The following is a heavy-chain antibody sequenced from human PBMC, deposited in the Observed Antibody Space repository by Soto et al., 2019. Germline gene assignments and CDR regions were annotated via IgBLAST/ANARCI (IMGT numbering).Heavy chain of an antibody. J-gene: IGHJ6*02. CDR2: ISSAGTI. CDR3: ARAPYFGSGTYYYYALDV. Sequence: QVQLVESGGGLVKPGGSLRLSCAASGLTFSDHYMTWIRQAPGKGLEWISYISSAGTIYYADSVKGRFTISRDNAKNSLYLQMTNLRAEDTAVYYCARAPYFGSGTYYYYALDVWGQGTTVTVSS. CDR1: GLTFSDHY. V-gene: IGHV3-11*01. D-gene: IGHD3-10*01.